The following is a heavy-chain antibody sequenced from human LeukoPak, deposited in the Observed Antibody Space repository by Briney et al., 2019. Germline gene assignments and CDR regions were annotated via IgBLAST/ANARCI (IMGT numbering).Heavy chain of an antibody. CDR2: INHSGST. CDR1: GGSFSGYY. D-gene: IGHD3-10*01. V-gene: IGHV4-34*01. CDR3: ARKCYGSGVSYYYYYYYMDV. Sequence: SETLSLTCAVYGGSFSGYYWSWIRQPPGKGLEWIGEINHSGSTNYNPSLKSRVTISVDTSKNQFSLKLSSVTAADTAVYYCARKCYGSGVSYYYYYYYMDVWGKGTTVTVSS. J-gene: IGHJ6*03.